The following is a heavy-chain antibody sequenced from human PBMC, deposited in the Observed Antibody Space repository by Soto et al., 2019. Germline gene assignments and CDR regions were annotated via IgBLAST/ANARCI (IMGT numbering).Heavy chain of an antibody. CDR2: MNPNSGNT. V-gene: IGHV1-8*01. CDR3: ARLGTFSYYYGSGSYYNYYYYYGMDV. D-gene: IGHD3-10*01. J-gene: IGHJ6*02. Sequence: ASVKVSCKASGYTFTSYDINWVRKATGQGLEWMGWMNPNSGNTGYAQKFQGRVTMTRNTSISTAYMELSSLRSEDTAVYYCARLGTFSYYYGSGSYYNYYYYYGMDVWGQGTTVTVSS. CDR1: GYTFTSYD.